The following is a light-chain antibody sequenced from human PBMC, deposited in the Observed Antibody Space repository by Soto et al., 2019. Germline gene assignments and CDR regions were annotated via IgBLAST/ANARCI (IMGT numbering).Light chain of an antibody. CDR3: GSWDSSLRAYV. CDR1: SSNIGGNS. CDR2: DDN. J-gene: IGLJ1*01. V-gene: IGLV1-51*01. Sequence: QSVLTQPPSVCAAPGQKVTISCSGSSSNIGGNSVSWYQQPPGTAPKLLIYDDNKRLSGIPDRFSGSKSGTSATLGITGFQTGDEVDYYCGSWDSSLRAYVYRTGTKVNVL.